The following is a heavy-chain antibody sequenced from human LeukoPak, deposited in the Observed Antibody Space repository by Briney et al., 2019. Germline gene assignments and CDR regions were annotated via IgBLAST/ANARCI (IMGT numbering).Heavy chain of an antibody. D-gene: IGHD6-13*01. CDR3: ARGEAAGTRGVYFDY. CDR2: VSYDGSNK. Sequence: GRSLRLSCAASGFTSSSYAIHWVRQAPGKGLEWVAVVSYDGSNKYYADSVKGRFTISRDNSKNTLFLQMNGLRAEDTAVYYCARGEAAGTRGVYFDYWGQGTLVTVSS. J-gene: IGHJ4*02. V-gene: IGHV3-30*04. CDR1: GFTSSSYA.